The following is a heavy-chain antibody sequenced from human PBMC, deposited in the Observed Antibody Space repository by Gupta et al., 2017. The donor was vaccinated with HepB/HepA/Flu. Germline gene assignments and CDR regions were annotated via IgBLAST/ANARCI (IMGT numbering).Heavy chain of an antibody. V-gene: IGHV4-59*08. J-gene: IGHJ3*02. D-gene: IGHD1-26*01. CDR3: ARPIVGATLAFDI. Sequence: CTVSGGSISSYYWSWIRQPPGKGLEWIGYIYYSGSTNYNPALKSRVTISVDTAKNQFSLKLSSVTAADTAVYYCARPIVGATLAFDIGGQGTMVTVYS. CDR1: GGSISSYY. CDR2: IYYSGST.